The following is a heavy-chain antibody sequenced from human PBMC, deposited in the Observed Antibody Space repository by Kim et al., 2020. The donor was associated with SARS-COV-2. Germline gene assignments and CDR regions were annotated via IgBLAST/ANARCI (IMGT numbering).Heavy chain of an antibody. CDR2: IGTAGDP. CDR1: GFTFSSYD. V-gene: IGHV3-13*05. D-gene: IGHD3-10*01. Sequence: GGSLRLSCAASGFTFSSYDMHWVRQAPGKGLEWVSAIGTAGDPYYPGSVKGRFTISRENAKNSLYLQMNSLRAGDTAVYYCARAMVRGVIHYGMDVWGQGTTVTVSS. CDR3: ARAMVRGVIHYGMDV. J-gene: IGHJ6*02.